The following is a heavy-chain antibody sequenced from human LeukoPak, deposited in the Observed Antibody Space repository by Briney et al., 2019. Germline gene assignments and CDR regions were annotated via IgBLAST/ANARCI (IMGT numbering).Heavy chain of an antibody. CDR3: ANSAAVGTFY. J-gene: IGHJ4*02. D-gene: IGHD6-13*01. CDR1: GFIFTNYA. Sequence: GGSLRLSCAASGFIFTNYAMSWVRQAPGKGLEWISAASGSDTGTYHADSVRGRFTISRDNSKNTLYLQMNSLRAEDTAVYYCANSAAVGTFYWGQGTLVTVSS. CDR2: ASGSDTGT. V-gene: IGHV3-23*01.